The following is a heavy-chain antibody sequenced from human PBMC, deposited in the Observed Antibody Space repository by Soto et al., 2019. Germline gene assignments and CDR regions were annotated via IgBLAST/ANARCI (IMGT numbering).Heavy chain of an antibody. CDR3: ARNYYYGSGSYYGGDDY. Sequence: GESLKISWNGSGYSFTNYWISWGRQMPGKGLEGRGRIDPSDSYTNYSPSFQGHVTISADKSISTAYLQWSSLKASDTAMYYCARNYYYGSGSYYGGDDYWGQGTLVTVSS. D-gene: IGHD3-10*01. V-gene: IGHV5-10-1*01. J-gene: IGHJ4*02. CDR2: IDPSDSYT. CDR1: GYSFTNYW.